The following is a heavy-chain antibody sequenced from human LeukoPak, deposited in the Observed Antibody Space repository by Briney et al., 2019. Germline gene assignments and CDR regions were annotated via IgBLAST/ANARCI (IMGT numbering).Heavy chain of an antibody. CDR2: MNPNSGNT. J-gene: IGHJ3*02. CDR1: GYTFTSYD. V-gene: IGHV1-8*03. CDR3: ARGRYPIVVVPAASDAFDI. Sequence: ASVKVSCKASGYTFTSYDINWVRKATGQGLEWMGWMNPNSGNTGYAQKFQGRVTITRNTSISTAYMELSSLRSEDTAVYYCARGRYPIVVVPAASDAFDIWGQGTMVTVSS. D-gene: IGHD2-2*01.